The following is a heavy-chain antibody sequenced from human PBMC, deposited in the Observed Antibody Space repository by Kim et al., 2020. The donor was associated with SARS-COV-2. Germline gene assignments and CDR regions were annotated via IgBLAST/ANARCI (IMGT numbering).Heavy chain of an antibody. CDR1: GASIGSHGYF. Sequence: SETLSLTCTVSGASIGSHGYFWAWIRQPPGRGLEWIGSLSYSGRRYYNPSLERRITTSLDTSKKQFSLRLTSVTAADTAVYHCARLYVLAGSCGAYYFD. J-gene: IGHJ4*01. CDR3: ARLYVLAGSCGAYYFD. CDR2: LSYSGRR. D-gene: IGHD3-10*01. V-gene: IGHV4-39*01.